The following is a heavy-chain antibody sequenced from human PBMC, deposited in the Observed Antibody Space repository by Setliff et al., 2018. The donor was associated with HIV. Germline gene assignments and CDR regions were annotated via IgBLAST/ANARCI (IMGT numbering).Heavy chain of an antibody. V-gene: IGHV1-2*02. CDR1: GYTFTKFD. D-gene: IGHD7-27*01. CDR2: DNPDNVVL. CDR3: ASPSFWGSGARNIDAFDM. Sequence: ASVKVSCKASGYTFTKFDINWVRQAPGQGLEWMGWDNPDNVVLKSAQKFQGRVTMTRDTSINTAYMELSSLKSDDTAVYYCASPSFWGSGARNIDAFDMWGQGTLVTVSS. J-gene: IGHJ3*02.